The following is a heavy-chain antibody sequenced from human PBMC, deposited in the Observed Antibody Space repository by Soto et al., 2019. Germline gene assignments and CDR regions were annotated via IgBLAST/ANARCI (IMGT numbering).Heavy chain of an antibody. Sequence: ASVKVSCKASGYTFTSYTMHWVRQAPGQRLEWMGWINAGNGNTKYSQKFQGRVTITRDTSASTAYMELSSLRSEDTAVYYCARDRYYGSGSYNYFDYWGQGTLVTVSS. CDR2: INAGNGNT. J-gene: IGHJ4*02. CDR3: ARDRYYGSGSYNYFDY. V-gene: IGHV1-3*01. D-gene: IGHD3-10*01. CDR1: GYTFTSYT.